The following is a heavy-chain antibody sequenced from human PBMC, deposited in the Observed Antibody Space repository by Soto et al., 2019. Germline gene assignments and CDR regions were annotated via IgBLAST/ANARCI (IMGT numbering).Heavy chain of an antibody. D-gene: IGHD3-3*01. CDR2: IIPIFGTA. V-gene: IGHV1-69*13. J-gene: IGHJ5*02. Sequence: ASVKVSCKASGGTFSSYAISWVRQAPGQGLEWMGGIIPIFGTANYAQKFQGRVTITADESTSTAYMELSSLRSEDTAVYYCAKATDFWSGYSSWGQGTLVTVSS. CDR1: GGTFSSYA. CDR3: AKATDFWSGYSS.